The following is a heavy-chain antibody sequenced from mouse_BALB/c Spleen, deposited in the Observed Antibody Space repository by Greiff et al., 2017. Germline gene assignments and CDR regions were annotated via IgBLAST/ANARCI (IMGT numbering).Heavy chain of an antibody. CDR3: ARDYFDY. Sequence: DVKLVESGGGLVQPGGSLRLSCATSGFTFTDYYMSWVRQPPGKALEWLGLIRNKANGYTTEYSASVQVRFTISRDNTQSILYLQMNTRRAEDSATYYCARDYFDYWGQSTTLTVSS. J-gene: IGHJ2*01. CDR1: GFTFTDYY. V-gene: IGHV7-3*02. CDR2: IRNKANGYTT.